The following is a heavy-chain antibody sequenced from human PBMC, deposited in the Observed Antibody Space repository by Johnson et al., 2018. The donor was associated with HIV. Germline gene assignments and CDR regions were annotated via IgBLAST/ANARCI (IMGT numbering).Heavy chain of an antibody. CDR3: ASPLGPPLWHDAFDI. CDR2: IWYDGSNK. V-gene: IGHV3-33*08. D-gene: IGHD3-16*01. CDR1: GFTFSSYA. Sequence: QVQLVESGGGLVQPGGSLRLSCAASGFTFSSYAMSWVRQAPGKGLEWVAVIWYDGSNKYYADSVKGRFTISRDNSKNTLYLQMNSLRAEDTAVYYCASPLGPPLWHDAFDIWGQGTMVTVSS. J-gene: IGHJ3*02.